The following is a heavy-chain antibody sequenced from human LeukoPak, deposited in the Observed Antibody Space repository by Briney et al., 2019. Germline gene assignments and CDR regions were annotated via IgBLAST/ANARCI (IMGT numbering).Heavy chain of an antibody. Sequence: PGGSLRLSCAASGFIFSDYVMIWVRQAPGKGLEWVSGITASGDRTYYADSVKGRFTMSRDNSKNTVYLQMNSLRVDDTAVYYCARRDIVVVVSASDYWGQGTLVTVSS. J-gene: IGHJ4*02. CDR2: ITASGDRT. CDR1: GFIFSDYV. D-gene: IGHD2-15*01. V-gene: IGHV3-23*01. CDR3: ARRDIVVVVSASDY.